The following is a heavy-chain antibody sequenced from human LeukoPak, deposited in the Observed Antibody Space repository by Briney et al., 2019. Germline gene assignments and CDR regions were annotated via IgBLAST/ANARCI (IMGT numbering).Heavy chain of an antibody. Sequence: GGSLRLSCAASGFSFRDFGMNWVRQAPGKGLQWLSYISSSGSTLFYADSVKGRFTISRDNANNSLYLQMNSLGVDDMGVYYCARGYSTSSYSHYYYYMDVWGKGTTVAVSS. CDR3: ARGYSTSSYSHYYYYMDV. J-gene: IGHJ6*03. CDR1: GFSFRDFG. V-gene: IGHV3-48*01. CDR2: ISSSGSTL. D-gene: IGHD6-6*01.